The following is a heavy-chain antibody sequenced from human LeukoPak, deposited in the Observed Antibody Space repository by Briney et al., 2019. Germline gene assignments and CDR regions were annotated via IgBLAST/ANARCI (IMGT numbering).Heavy chain of an antibody. Sequence: GGSLRLSCAASGFTFSSYSMNWVRQAPGKGLEWVSSISSSSSYIYYADSVKGRFTISRDNAKNSLYLQMNSLRAEDTAVYYCARESSGLYYYYYCMDVWGKGTTVTVSS. J-gene: IGHJ6*03. V-gene: IGHV3-21*01. D-gene: IGHD2-8*02. CDR1: GFTFSSYS. CDR2: ISSSSSYI. CDR3: ARESSGLYYYYYCMDV.